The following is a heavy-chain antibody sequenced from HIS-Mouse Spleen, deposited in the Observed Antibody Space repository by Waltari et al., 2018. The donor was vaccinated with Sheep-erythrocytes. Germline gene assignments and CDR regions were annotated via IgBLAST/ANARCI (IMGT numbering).Heavy chain of an antibody. D-gene: IGHD6-13*01. Sequence: QVQLVESGGGVVQPGRSLRLSCAASGVTFSSYGIHWVCQAPGKGLEWVAVISYDGSNKYYADSVKGRFTISRDNSKNTLYLQMNSLRAEDTAVYYCAKDQSSWYLDYWGQGTLVTVSS. V-gene: IGHV3-30*18. CDR3: AKDQSSWYLDY. CDR1: GVTFSSYG. CDR2: ISYDGSNK. J-gene: IGHJ4*02.